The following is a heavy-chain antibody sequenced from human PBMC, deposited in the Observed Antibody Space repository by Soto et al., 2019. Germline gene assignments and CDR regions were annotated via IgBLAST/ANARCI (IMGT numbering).Heavy chain of an antibody. Sequence: PGGSLRLSCTASGFTFGDYPMSWFRQAPGKGLEWVGFIRSKAYGGTTEYAASVKGRFTISRDDSKSIAYLRMNSLKTEDTAVYYCARAGIRTSFDYWGQGTLVTVSS. D-gene: IGHD2-21*01. V-gene: IGHV3-49*03. J-gene: IGHJ4*02. CDR1: GFTFGDYP. CDR2: IRSKAYGGTT. CDR3: ARAGIRTSFDY.